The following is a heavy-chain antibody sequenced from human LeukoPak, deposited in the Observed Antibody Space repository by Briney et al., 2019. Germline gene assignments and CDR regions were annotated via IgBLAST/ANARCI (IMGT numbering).Heavy chain of an antibody. CDR2: IKQDGSEK. D-gene: IGHD6-6*01. J-gene: IGHJ4*02. Sequence: GGSLRLSCAASGFTFSSYWMSWVRQAPGKGLEWVANIKQDGSEKCYVDSVKGRFTISRDNAKNSLYLQMNSLRAEDTAVYYCARDPSGQLEPLYYFDYWGQGTLVTVSS. V-gene: IGHV3-7*01. CDR3: ARDPSGQLEPLYYFDY. CDR1: GFTFSSYW.